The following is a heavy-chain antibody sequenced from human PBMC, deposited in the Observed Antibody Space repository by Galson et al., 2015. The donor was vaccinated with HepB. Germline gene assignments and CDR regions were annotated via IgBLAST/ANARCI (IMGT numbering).Heavy chain of an antibody. V-gene: IGHV1-69*13. CDR1: GGTFSSYA. Sequence: SVKVSCKASGGTFSSYAISWVRQAPGQGLEWMGGTIPIFGTANYAQKFQGRVTITADESTSTAYMELSSLRSEDTAVYYCARDVQRGYSYVHWFDPWGQGTLVTVSS. J-gene: IGHJ5*02. D-gene: IGHD5-18*01. CDR3: ARDVQRGYSYVHWFDP. CDR2: TIPIFGTA.